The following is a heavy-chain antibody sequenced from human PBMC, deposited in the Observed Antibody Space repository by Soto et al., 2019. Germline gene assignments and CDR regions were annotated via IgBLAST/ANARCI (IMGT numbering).Heavy chain of an antibody. CDR1: GFTVSYNY. CDR3: GSRFGVIIDHSFDF. CDR2: IFSGGNT. V-gene: IGHV3-66*01. J-gene: IGHJ4*02. D-gene: IGHD3-3*01. Sequence: PGGSLRLSCAASGFTVSYNYMSWVRQAPGKGLEWVSVIFSGGNTYYADSVKDRFTISRDNSKNTLFLQMDSLRAEDTAVYYCGSRFGVIIDHSFDFWGRGTLVTVSS.